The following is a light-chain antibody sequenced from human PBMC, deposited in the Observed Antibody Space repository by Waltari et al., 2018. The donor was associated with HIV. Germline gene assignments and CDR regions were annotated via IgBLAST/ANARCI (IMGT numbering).Light chain of an antibody. CDR1: QSIGSS. V-gene: IGKV6-21*01. Sequence: EIVLTQSPDFQSVSPKEKVTITCRASQSIGSSLHWYQQKPDQSPKLLIKYASRSFSGVPSRFSGSGSVTDFNLTINRLEGEDAATYYCHQSSSLPHTFGQGTKLEIK. CDR3: HQSSSLPHT. J-gene: IGKJ2*01. CDR2: YAS.